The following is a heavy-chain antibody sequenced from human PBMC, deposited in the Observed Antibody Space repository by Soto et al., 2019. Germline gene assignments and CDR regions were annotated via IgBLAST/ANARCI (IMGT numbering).Heavy chain of an antibody. V-gene: IGHV4-61*01. J-gene: IGHJ5*02. CDR2: IYYSGST. CDR3: ARGVPYSYGYVSCSDP. D-gene: IGHD5-18*01. Sequence: SETLSLTCTVSGGSVSSGSYYWSWIRQPPGKGLEWIGYIYYSGSTNYNPSLKSRVTISVDTSKNQFSLKLSSVTAADTAVYYCARGVPYSYGYVSCSDPWVQGTLVTVSA. CDR1: GGSVSSGSYY.